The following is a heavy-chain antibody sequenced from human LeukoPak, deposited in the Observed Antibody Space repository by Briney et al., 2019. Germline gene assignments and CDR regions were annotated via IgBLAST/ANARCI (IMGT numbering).Heavy chain of an antibody. CDR3: ARVSQWLVPY. D-gene: IGHD6-19*01. CDR2: VSYSSSTI. CDR1: GFTFSSYS. V-gene: IGHV3-48*04. J-gene: IGHJ4*02. Sequence: GGSLRLSCAASGFTFSSYSMNWVRQAPGKGLEWISYVSYSSSTIYYADSVKGRFTISRDNAKNSLFLQMNSLRAEDTAVYYCARVSQWLVPYWGQGTLVTVSS.